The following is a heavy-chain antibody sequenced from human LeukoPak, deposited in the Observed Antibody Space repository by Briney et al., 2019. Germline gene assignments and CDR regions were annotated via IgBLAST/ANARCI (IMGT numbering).Heavy chain of an antibody. J-gene: IGHJ4*02. D-gene: IGHD2/OR15-2a*01. V-gene: IGHV4-59*08. CDR1: GGSISSYY. Sequence: PSETLSLTCTVSGGSISSYYWSWIRQPPGKGLEWIAYISDIGSINCNPSLKSRVTISLDTSKNQFSLKLSSVTAADTAVYYCAGHHPRNTVDFWGQGTLVTVSS. CDR2: ISDIGSI. CDR3: AGHHPRNTVDF.